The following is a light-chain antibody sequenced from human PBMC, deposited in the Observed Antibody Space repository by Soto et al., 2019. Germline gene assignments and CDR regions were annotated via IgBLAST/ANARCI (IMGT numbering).Light chain of an antibody. J-gene: IGKJ4*02. V-gene: IGKV3-20*01. Sequence: EIVLTQSPGTLSLSPGDRATLSCRASQSINSNYLAWYQQKPGQAPRLLIYGASSRATGIPDRFSGSGSGTDFSLTITRLEPEDFAVYYCQQYGTSPPFTFGGVTRVEIK. CDR3: QQYGTSPPFT. CDR2: GAS. CDR1: QSINSNY.